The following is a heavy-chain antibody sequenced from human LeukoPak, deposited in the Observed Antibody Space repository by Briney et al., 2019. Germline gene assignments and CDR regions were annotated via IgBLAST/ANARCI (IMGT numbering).Heavy chain of an antibody. CDR2: INHGGST. CDR1: GGSFSGYF. V-gene: IGHV4-34*01. D-gene: IGHD3-22*01. CDR3: ARGPPLTYDGSGYYFFDY. J-gene: IGHJ4*02. Sequence: SETQSLTCAVYGGSFSGYFWTWIRQPPGKGLEWIGEINHGGSTNYNPSLKSRVNISVDTSKNHFSLKLSSLTAADTAMYYCARGPPLTYDGSGYYFFDYWGQGTLVTVS.